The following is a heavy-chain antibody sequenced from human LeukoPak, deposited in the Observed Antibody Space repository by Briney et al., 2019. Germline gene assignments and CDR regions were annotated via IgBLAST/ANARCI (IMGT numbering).Heavy chain of an antibody. J-gene: IGHJ4*02. CDR1: GFIVTSNY. D-gene: IGHD3-16*01. V-gene: IGHV3-53*01. CDR3: ARDWATALDY. Sequence: GGSLRLSCAASGFIVTSNYMNWLRQAPGKGLEWVSVIYNGRGTSYAASVQGRFTISRDNSKGTEYLQMNSLRVEDTAVYYCARDWATALDYWGEGTLVSVSS. CDR2: IYNGRGT.